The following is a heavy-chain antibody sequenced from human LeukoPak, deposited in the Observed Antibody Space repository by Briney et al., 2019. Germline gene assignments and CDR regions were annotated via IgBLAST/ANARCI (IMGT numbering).Heavy chain of an antibody. J-gene: IGHJ4*02. Sequence: ASVKVSCKASGYTFTDYYIHWVRQAPGQGLEWMGRITPNSGGTIYAQTFQGRFTMTRDTSISTAYMELSRLRSDDTAVYYCARIKVTSDGALWGQGTLSPSLQ. V-gene: IGHV1-2*02. D-gene: IGHD5-18*01. CDR1: GYTFTDYY. CDR2: ITPNSGGT. CDR3: ARIKVTSDGAL.